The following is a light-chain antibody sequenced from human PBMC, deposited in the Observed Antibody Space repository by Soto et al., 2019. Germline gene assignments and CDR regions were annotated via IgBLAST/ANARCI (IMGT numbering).Light chain of an antibody. CDR2: KVS. CDR3: MQGTHWPAYS. V-gene: IGKV2-30*01. J-gene: IGKJ2*03. Sequence: DVVLTQSPLSLHVTLGQPASISCRSSRSLVYRDGNTYLNWFQQRPGQAPRRLIYKVSDRDSGVQDRVSGSGAGTDVTLKISRVDAEDVGVYYCMQGTHWPAYSFGQANKREIK. CDR1: RSLVYRDGNTY.